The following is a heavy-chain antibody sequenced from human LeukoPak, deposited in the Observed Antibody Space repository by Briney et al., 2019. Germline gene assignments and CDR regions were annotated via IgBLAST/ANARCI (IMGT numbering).Heavy chain of an antibody. Sequence: GGSLRLSCAVSGFNVSSNYLNWVRQAPGKGPEWVSVIYSGGSTYYADSVKGRFTISRDNSKDTLYLQMNSLRAEDTAVYHCARVDSRTAQFDYWGQGTLVTVSS. CDR2: IYSGGST. V-gene: IGHV3-66*01. D-gene: IGHD6-13*01. CDR3: ARVDSRTAQFDY. J-gene: IGHJ4*02. CDR1: GFNVSSNY.